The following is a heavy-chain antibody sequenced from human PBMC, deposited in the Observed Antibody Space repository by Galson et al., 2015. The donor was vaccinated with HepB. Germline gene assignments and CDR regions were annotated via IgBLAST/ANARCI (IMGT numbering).Heavy chain of an antibody. D-gene: IGHD6-13*01. CDR3: ASGIAAAGTRGCAADY. CDR1: GSSFTSYW. CDR2: IYPGDSDT. J-gene: IGHJ4*02. V-gene: IGHV5-51*01. Sequence: QSGAEVKKPGESLKISCKGSGSSFTSYWIGWVRQMPGKGLEWMGIIYPGDSDTRYSPSFQGQVTISADKSISTAYLQWSSLKASDTAMYYCASGIAAAGTRGCAADYWGQGTLVTVSS.